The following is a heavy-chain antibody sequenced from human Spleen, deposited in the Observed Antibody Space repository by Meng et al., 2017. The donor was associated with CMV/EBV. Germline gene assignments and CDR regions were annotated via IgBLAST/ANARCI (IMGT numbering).Heavy chain of an antibody. CDR3: ARGDWNYVFGRFDP. CDR1: GFTFSSYW. CDR2: INSDGSST. Sequence: GESLKISCAASGFTFSSYWMHWVRQATGKGLVWVSRINSDGSSTSYADSVKGRFTISRDNAKNTMYLQMNSLRAEATAVYYCARGDWNYVFGRFDPWGQGTLVTVSS. V-gene: IGHV3-74*01. D-gene: IGHD1-7*01. J-gene: IGHJ5*02.